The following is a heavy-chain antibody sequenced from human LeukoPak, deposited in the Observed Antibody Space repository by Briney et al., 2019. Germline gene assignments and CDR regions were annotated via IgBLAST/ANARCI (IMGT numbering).Heavy chain of an antibody. CDR3: ARALGGELPPFDC. J-gene: IGHJ4*02. CDR1: GFTFSSYS. CDR2: IKQDGTEK. V-gene: IGHV3-7*01. D-gene: IGHD1-7*01. Sequence: PGGSLRLSCAASGFTFSSYSMTWVRQAPGKRLEWVANIKQDGTEKYYVASVKGRFTISRDHAKSSLYLQMNSLRAEDTAVYYCARALGGELPPFDCWGQGTLVTVSS.